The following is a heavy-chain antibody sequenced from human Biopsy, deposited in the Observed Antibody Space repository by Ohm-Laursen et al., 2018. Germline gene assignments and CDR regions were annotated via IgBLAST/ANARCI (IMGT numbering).Heavy chain of an antibody. J-gene: IGHJ6*02. V-gene: IGHV3-48*01. D-gene: IGHD2-8*01. CDR3: AREQLMVFAMDV. Sequence: SLRLSCAASGFRFSGYHMNWVRQAPGKGLQWLAYIKSDSTTIYYADSVKGRFTISRDNAKNPLFLQMNSLRAEDTAIYYCAREQLMVFAMDVWGQGTTVTVSS. CDR1: GFRFSGYH. CDR2: IKSDSTTI.